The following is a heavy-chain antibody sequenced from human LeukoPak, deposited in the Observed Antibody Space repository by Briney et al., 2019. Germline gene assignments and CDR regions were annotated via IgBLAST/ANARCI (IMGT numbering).Heavy chain of an antibody. Sequence: GGSLRLSCAASGFTFSSYAMHWVRQAPGNGLEWVAVISYDGSNKYYADSVKGRFTISRDNSKNTLYLQMNSLRAEDTAVYYCARIETLAPDEARNGGTVTPFDYWGQGTLVTVSS. J-gene: IGHJ4*02. CDR2: ISYDGSNK. D-gene: IGHD4-17*01. CDR3: ARIETLAPDEARNGGTVTPFDY. CDR1: GFTFSSYA. V-gene: IGHV3-30*04.